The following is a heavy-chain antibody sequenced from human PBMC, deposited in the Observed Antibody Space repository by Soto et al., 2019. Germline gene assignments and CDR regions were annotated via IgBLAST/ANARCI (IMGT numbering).Heavy chain of an antibody. J-gene: IGHJ5*02. CDR2: IYYRGSI. CDR3: ARGRYYDFWSGLSGMDL. D-gene: IGHD3-3*01. Sequence: PSETLSLTCTVSGGSINSPDYYWSWIRQPPGKGLEWIGYIYYRGSIYYNPSLRSRLTISFDTSKIQFSLKLKSVTAADTAVYFCARGRYYDFWSGLSGMDLWGQGTLVTVSS. CDR1: GGSINSPDYY. V-gene: IGHV4-30-4*01.